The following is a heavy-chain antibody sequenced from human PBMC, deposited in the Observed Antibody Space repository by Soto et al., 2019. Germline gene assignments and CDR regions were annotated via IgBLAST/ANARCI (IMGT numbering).Heavy chain of an antibody. CDR1: GDSVSSDITS. CDR2: TYYRSKWFH. J-gene: IGHJ3*01. V-gene: IGHV6-1*01. CDR3: ARGNALDV. Sequence: QGQLQQSGPGLVKPSQTLSLTCAISGDSVSSDITSWNWIRQSPSRGLEWLGRTYYRSKWFHDYAASVKSRITINPDRSKNQFSLELNSMTPEDTAVYYCARGNALDVWGQGNVVTVSS. D-gene: IGHD3-10*01.